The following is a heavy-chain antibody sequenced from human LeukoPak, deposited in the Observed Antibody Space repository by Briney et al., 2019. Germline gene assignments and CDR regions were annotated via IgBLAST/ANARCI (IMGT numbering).Heavy chain of an antibody. J-gene: IGHJ6*03. CDR2: INPNSGGT. D-gene: IGHD1-26*01. CDR3: ARDGREVGATMSYYYYYMDV. Sequence: ASVKVSCKASGYTFTGYYMHWVRQAPGQGLEWMGWINPNSGGTNYAQKFQGRVTMTRDTSISTAYMELSRLRSDDTAVYYCARDGREVGATMSYYYYYMDVWGKGTTVTVSS. CDR1: GYTFTGYY. V-gene: IGHV1-2*02.